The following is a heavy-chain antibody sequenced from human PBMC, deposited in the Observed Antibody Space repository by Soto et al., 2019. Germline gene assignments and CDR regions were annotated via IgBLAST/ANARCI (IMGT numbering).Heavy chain of an antibody. CDR2: IKQDGSEK. V-gene: IGHV3-7*01. CDR1: GFTFSSYW. Sequence: GESLKISCAASGFTFSSYWMSWVRQAPGKGLEWVANIKQDGSEKYYVDSVKGRFTISRDNAKNSLYLQMNSLRAEDTAVYYCARQLGNHYYYYYYMDVWGKGTTVTVSS. D-gene: IGHD3-10*01. CDR3: ARQLGNHYYYYYYMDV. J-gene: IGHJ6*03.